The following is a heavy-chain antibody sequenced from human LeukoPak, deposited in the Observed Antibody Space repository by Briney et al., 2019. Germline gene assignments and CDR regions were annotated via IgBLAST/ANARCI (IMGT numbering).Heavy chain of an antibody. CDR1: GYTFTGYY. J-gene: IGHJ4*02. CDR2: INPNSGGT. D-gene: IGHD5-12*01. Sequence: VASVKVSCKASGYTFTGYYMHWVRQAPGQGLEWMGWINPNSGGTNYAQKFQGRVTMTRDTSISTAYMELSRLRSDDTAVYYCARDPGGGYSGYDLHYWGQGTLVTVSS. V-gene: IGHV1-2*02. CDR3: ARDPGGGYSGYDLHY.